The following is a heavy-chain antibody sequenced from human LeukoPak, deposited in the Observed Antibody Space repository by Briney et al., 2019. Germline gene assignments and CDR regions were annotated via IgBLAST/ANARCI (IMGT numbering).Heavy chain of an antibody. Sequence: PGGSLRLSCAASGFTFGDFAMHWVRQVPGKGLEWVSVISWNSVNIGYADSVKGRFTISRDNAESSLYLQMDSLRPEGTALYYCAKDRYCGRTSCSGGLDSWGRGTLVTVSS. CDR3: AKDRYCGRTSCSGGLDS. V-gene: IGHV3-9*01. CDR2: ISWNSVNI. J-gene: IGHJ4*02. CDR1: GFTFGDFA. D-gene: IGHD2-2*01.